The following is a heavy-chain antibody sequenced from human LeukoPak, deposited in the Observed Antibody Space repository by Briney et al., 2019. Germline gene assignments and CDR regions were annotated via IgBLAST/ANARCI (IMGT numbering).Heavy chain of an antibody. D-gene: IGHD3-10*01. CDR1: GFTFSSYA. J-gene: IGHJ6*03. Sequence: GGSLRLSCVASGFTFSSYAMHWVRQAPGKGLEWVTVISYDGSNKYYADSVKGRFTISRDNSKNTLYLQMNSLRAEDTAVYYCARGARLTMVRGVIRYYYMDVWGKGTTVTISS. V-gene: IGHV3-30*14. CDR3: ARGARLTMVRGVIRYYYMDV. CDR2: ISYDGSNK.